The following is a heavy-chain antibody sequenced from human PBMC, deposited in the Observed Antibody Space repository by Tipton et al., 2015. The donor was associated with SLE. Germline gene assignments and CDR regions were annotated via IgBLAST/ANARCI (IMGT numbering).Heavy chain of an antibody. CDR3: AREPVYYYYYMDV. CDR1: GGSIGSYY. CDR2: IFYSGST. Sequence: TLSLTCTVSGGSIGSYYWSWIRQPPGKGLEWIGYIFYSGSTNYNPSLKSRVTISVDTSKNQFSLKLSSVTAADTAVYYCAREPVYYYYYMDVWGKGTTVTVSS. J-gene: IGHJ6*03. V-gene: IGHV4-59*12.